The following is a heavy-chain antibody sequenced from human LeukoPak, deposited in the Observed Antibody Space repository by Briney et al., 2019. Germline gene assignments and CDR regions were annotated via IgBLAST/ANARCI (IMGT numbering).Heavy chain of an antibody. CDR2: INHSGST. CDR3: ARIGESGYDSHYFDY. Sequence: KPSETLSLTCAVYGGSFSGYYWSWIRQPPGKGLEWIGEINHSGSTNYNPSLKSRVTISVDTSKNQFSLKLSSVTAADTAVYYCARIGESGYDSHYFDYWGQGTLVTVSS. D-gene: IGHD5-12*01. V-gene: IGHV4-34*01. CDR1: GGSFSGYY. J-gene: IGHJ4*02.